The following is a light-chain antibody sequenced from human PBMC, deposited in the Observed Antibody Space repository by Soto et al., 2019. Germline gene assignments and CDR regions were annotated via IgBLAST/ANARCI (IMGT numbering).Light chain of an antibody. CDR1: QSVSSN. V-gene: IGKV3-15*01. CDR3: QQYDNWPPFT. Sequence: EIVMTQSPATLSVSPGERAALSCRASQSVSSNLAWYQQKPGQAPRLLIYGASYRATGIPARFSGSGSGTDFTLIISSLQSEDFAVYYCQQYDNWPPFTFGPGTKVDIK. J-gene: IGKJ3*01. CDR2: GAS.